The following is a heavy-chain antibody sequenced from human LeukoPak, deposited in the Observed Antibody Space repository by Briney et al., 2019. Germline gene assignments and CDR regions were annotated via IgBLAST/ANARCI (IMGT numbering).Heavy chain of an antibody. J-gene: IGHJ4*02. D-gene: IGHD2-15*01. Sequence: GGSLRLSCAASGFTFSSYEMNWVRQAPGKVLEWVSYISSSGSTIYYADSVKGRFTISRDNAKNSLYLQMNSLRAEDTAVYYCARARTVVALYYWGQGTLVTVSS. CDR3: ARARTVVALYY. CDR2: ISSSGSTI. V-gene: IGHV3-48*03. CDR1: GFTFSSYE.